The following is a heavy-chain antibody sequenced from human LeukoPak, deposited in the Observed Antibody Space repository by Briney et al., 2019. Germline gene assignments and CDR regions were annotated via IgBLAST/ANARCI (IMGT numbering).Heavy chain of an antibody. Sequence: ASVKVSCKASGYTFTGYYMHWVRQAPGQGLEWMGWINPNSGGTNCAQKLQGRVTMTRDTSISTAYMELSRLRSDDTAVYYCARSCSSTSCTPSGYYYYMDVWGKGTTVTVSS. CDR1: GYTFTGYY. D-gene: IGHD2-2*01. V-gene: IGHV1-2*02. J-gene: IGHJ6*03. CDR3: ARSCSSTSCTPSGYYYYMDV. CDR2: INPNSGGT.